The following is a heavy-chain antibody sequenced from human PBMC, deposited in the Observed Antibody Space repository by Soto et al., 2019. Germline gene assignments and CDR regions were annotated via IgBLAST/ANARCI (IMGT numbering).Heavy chain of an antibody. Sequence: QVQLVQSGAEVKKPGSSLKVSCKASGGTFTNYAFSWVRQAPGQGPEWMGGIIPIFGTPDYAQKFQGRVIIRADKSARTVSVEWNSIRSDDTAVYYCARERSVGFCITTTRPKLFYSSPMDAWGQGPTAPVPS. J-gene: IGHJ6*02. CDR3: ARERSVGFCITTTRPKLFYSSPMDA. D-gene: IGHD2-15*01. CDR2: IIPIFGTP. V-gene: IGHV1-69*14. CDR1: GGTFTNYA.